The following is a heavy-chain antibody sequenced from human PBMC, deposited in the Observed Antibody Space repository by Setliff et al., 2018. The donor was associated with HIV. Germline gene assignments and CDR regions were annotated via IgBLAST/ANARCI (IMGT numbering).Heavy chain of an antibody. Sequence: SETLSLTCTVSGGPFTSRSYYWGWIRQPPGKGLEWIGSIFYSGITYYNPSLKSRVTISVDTSKNQFSLNLTSVTAADTAVYYCARAGRYSTFWGFDYWGQGVLVTVSS. J-gene: IGHJ4*02. CDR1: GGPFTSRSYY. D-gene: IGHD4-4*01. CDR2: IFYSGIT. CDR3: ARAGRYSTFWGFDY. V-gene: IGHV4-39*01.